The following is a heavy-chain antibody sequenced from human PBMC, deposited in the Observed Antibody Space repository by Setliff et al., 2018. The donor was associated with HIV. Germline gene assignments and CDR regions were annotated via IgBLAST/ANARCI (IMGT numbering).Heavy chain of an antibody. V-gene: IGHV4-59*08. D-gene: IGHD3-16*02. J-gene: IGHJ4*02. CDR3: ARRSAKSSFLYFDY. Sequence: SETLSLTCNVSGGSMASYQWGWIRQPPGKGLEWIGNIHYSGITSYNPSLERRVTILVDTSKNQFSLRLSSVTAADTAVYYCARRSAKSSFLYFDYWGQGTLVTVSS. CDR1: GGSMASYQ. CDR2: IHYSGIT.